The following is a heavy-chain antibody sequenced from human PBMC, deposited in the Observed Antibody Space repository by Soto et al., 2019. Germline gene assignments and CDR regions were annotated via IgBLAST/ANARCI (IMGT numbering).Heavy chain of an antibody. J-gene: IGHJ4*02. CDR1: GFTFSSYA. Sequence: EVQLLESGGGLVQPGGSLRLSCVASGFTFSSYAMSWVRQAPGKGLEWVSSISESGGGTYYADCVKGRFTISRDNSKNTLYLQMNSLRAEDTAVYYCARHIVVAGDFDYWGQGTLVTVSS. CDR2: ISESGGGT. CDR3: ARHIVVAGDFDY. D-gene: IGHD6-19*01. V-gene: IGHV3-23*01.